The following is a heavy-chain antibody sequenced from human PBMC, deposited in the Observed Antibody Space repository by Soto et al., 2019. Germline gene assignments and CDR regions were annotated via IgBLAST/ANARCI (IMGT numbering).Heavy chain of an antibody. CDR2: IYPGDSNT. CDR3: ARRHGGHNFETYNWFDP. V-gene: IGHV5-51*01. J-gene: IGHJ5*02. D-gene: IGHD1-1*01. CDR1: GYSFTRYW. Sequence: GEYLKISCKISGYSFTRYWIGWVRQTPGKGLEWVGIIYPGDSNTRYSPSFQGHVTMSVDTSLSTVYLQWSSLKASDTAIYYCARRHGGHNFETYNWFDPWGQGTLVTVSS.